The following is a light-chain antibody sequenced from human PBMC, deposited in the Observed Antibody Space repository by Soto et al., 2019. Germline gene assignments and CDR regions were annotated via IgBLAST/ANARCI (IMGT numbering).Light chain of an antibody. CDR2: AAS. J-gene: IGKJ1*01. V-gene: IGKV3-20*01. CDR1: QTINNNY. Sequence: LVLTQSPGTLSVSPGERATLSCWASQTINNNYLAWYHQKPGQAPRLIMYAASSRATGIPDRFSVSGSGTDFTLTISRLESADSVLHYCQPYGISPRAFGQGTNVEIK. CDR3: QPYGISPRA.